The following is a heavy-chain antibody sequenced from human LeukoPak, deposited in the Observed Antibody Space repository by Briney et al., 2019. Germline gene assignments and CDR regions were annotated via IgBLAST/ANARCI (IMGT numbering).Heavy chain of an antibody. CDR3: ARPGGSDGSDFDF. V-gene: IGHV5-51*01. Sequence: GESLKISWKGSGYKFTSYWVGWVRQMPGKGLEWMAIIYPGDSDTRISPSFQGQVTISADKSSNTAYLQWSSLKASDTAMYYCARPGGSDGSDFDFWGQGTLVTVSS. D-gene: IGHD1-26*01. CDR1: GYKFTSYW. J-gene: IGHJ4*02. CDR2: IYPGDSDT.